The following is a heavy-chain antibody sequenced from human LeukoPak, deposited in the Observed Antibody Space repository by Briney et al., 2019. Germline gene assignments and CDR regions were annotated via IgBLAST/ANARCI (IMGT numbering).Heavy chain of an antibody. CDR1: GGSFSDYY. D-gene: IGHD3-22*01. CDR2: INHSGST. J-gene: IGHJ4*02. V-gene: IGHV4-34*01. CDR3: ASWGGYDSSGYYGGFFVG. Sequence: KPSETLSLTCAVYGGSFSDYYWSWVRQPPGKGLEWIGEINHSGSTNYNPSLKSRVTISIDTSKNQFSLKLSSVTAADAAVHYCASWGGYDSSGYYGGFFVGWGQGTLVTVSS.